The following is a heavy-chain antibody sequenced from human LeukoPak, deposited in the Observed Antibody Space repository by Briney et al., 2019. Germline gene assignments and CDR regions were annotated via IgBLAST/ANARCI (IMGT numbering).Heavy chain of an antibody. CDR2: IYSGGST. Sequence: GGSLRLSCAASGFTVSSNYMSWVRQAPGKGLEWVSVIYSGGSTYYADSVKGRFTISRDNSKNTLYLQMNSLRAEDTAVYYCARFIRCSGGSCYDAFDIWGQGTMVTVSS. D-gene: IGHD2-15*01. J-gene: IGHJ3*02. CDR1: GFTVSSNY. CDR3: ARFIRCSGGSCYDAFDI. V-gene: IGHV3-53*01.